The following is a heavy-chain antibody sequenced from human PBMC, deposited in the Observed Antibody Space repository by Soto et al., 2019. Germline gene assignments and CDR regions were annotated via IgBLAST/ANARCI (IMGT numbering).Heavy chain of an antibody. CDR3: ARRSTTGRNYYYCMDV. CDR2: IDPSDSYT. D-gene: IGHD2-2*01. CDR1: GYSFTSYW. J-gene: IGHJ6*02. Sequence: SLKISCKGPGYSFTSYWISWVRQMPGKGLEWMGRIDPSDSYTNYSPSFQGHVTISADKSISTAYLQWSSLKASDTAMYYCARRSTTGRNYYYCMDVSGQGTTVTL. V-gene: IGHV5-10-1*01.